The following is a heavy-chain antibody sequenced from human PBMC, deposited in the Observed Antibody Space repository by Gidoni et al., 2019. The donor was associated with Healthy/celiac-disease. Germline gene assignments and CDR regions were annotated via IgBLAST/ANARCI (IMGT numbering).Heavy chain of an antibody. CDR3: TTAWSYCGGDCYSGDAFDI. J-gene: IGHJ3*02. CDR2: IKSKTDGGTT. CDR1: GFTFSNAW. D-gene: IGHD2-21*02. V-gene: IGHV3-15*01. Sequence: EVQLVESGGGLVKPGGSLRLSCAASGFTFSNAWMSWVRQGPGKGLEWVGRIKSKTDGGTTDYAAPVKGRFTISRDDSKNTLYLQMNSLKTEDTAVYYCTTAWSYCGGDCYSGDAFDIWGQGTMVTVSS.